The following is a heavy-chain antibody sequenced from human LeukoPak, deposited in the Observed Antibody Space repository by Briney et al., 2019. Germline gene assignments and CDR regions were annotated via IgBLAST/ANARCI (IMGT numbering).Heavy chain of an antibody. V-gene: IGHV3-53*01. CDR3: ATWSGYYTGYYYYYMDV. Sequence: GGSLRLSCAASGLTVSSNYMSWVRQAPGKGLEWVSVIYSGGSTYYADSVKGRFTISRDNSKNTLYLQMNSLRAEDTAVYYCATWSGYYTGYYYYYMDVWGKGTTVTVSS. CDR2: IYSGGST. J-gene: IGHJ6*03. D-gene: IGHD3-3*01. CDR1: GLTVSSNY.